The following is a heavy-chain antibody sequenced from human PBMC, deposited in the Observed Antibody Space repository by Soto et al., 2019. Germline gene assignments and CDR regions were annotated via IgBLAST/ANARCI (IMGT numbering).Heavy chain of an antibody. J-gene: IGHJ6*02. CDR3: AKDHQTNTIPPGYYGMDV. CDR2: ISGSGGST. CDR1: GFTFSSYA. V-gene: IGHV3-23*01. D-gene: IGHD3-3*01. Sequence: GGSLRLSCAASGFTFSSYAMSWVRQAPGKGLEWVSAISGSGGSTYYADSVKGRFTISRDNSKNTLYLQMNSLRAEDTAVYYCAKDHQTNTIPPGYYGMDVWGHGTMVTVSS.